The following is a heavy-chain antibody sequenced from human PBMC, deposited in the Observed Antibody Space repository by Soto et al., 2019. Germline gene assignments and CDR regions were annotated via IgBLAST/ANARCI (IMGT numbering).Heavy chain of an antibody. CDR3: ARARGELVSAAGFYYYHGMDV. CDR2: IIPIFGTA. V-gene: IGHV1-69*12. Sequence: QVQLVQSGAEVKKPGSSVKVSCKASGGTFSSYAISWVRQAPGQGLEWMGGIIPIFGTANYAQKFQGRVTITADESTSTAYMELSSLRSEDTAVYYCARARGELVSAAGFYYYHGMDVWGQGTTVTVSS. CDR1: GGTFSSYA. D-gene: IGHD6-13*01. J-gene: IGHJ6*02.